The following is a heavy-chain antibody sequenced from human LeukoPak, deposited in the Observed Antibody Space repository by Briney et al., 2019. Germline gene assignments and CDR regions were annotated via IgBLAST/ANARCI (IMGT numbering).Heavy chain of an antibody. D-gene: IGHD3-22*01. V-gene: IGHV1-18*01. CDR1: GYTFTSYG. Sequence: ASVKVSCKASGYTFTSYGISWVRQAPGQGLEWMGWISAYNGNTNYAQKLQGRVTMTTDTSTSTAYMELRSLRSDDTAVYYCARDMGYYDSSGYPDYWGQGTLVTVSS. CDR3: ARDMGYYDSSGYPDY. J-gene: IGHJ4*02. CDR2: ISAYNGNT.